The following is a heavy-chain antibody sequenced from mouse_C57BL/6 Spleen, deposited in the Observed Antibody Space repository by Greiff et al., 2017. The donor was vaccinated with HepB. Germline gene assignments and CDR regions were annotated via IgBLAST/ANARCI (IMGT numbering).Heavy chain of an antibody. CDR2: ISSGGDYI. V-gene: IGHV5-9-1*02. J-gene: IGHJ4*01. CDR3: TREENLYYAMDY. CDR1: GFTFSSYA. Sequence: VQLKESGEGLVKPGGSLKLSCAASGFTFSSYAMPWVRQTPEKRLEWVAYISSGGDYIYYAATVKGRFTISRDNARNTLYLQMSSLKSEDTAMYYCTREENLYYAMDYWGQGTSVTVSS.